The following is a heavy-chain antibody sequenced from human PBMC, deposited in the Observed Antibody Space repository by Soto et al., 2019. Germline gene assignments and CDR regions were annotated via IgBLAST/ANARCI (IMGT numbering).Heavy chain of an antibody. D-gene: IGHD3-3*01. Sequence: QITLNESGPTVVRPTETLTLTCRFSGFSLTTSGVGVGWIRQSPGKAPEWLALIYWDDDKRYSASLKSRLTINKATSKNQVVLTVSDLEPTDTATYYCAHRVLRAVFGLVTTTAIFFDFWGPGTPVAVSS. J-gene: IGHJ4*02. V-gene: IGHV2-5*02. CDR1: GFSLTTSGVG. CDR3: AHRVLRAVFGLVTTTAIFFDF. CDR2: IYWDDDK.